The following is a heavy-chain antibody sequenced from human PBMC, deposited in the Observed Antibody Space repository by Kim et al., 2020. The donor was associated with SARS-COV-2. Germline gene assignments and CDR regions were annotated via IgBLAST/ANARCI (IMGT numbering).Heavy chain of an antibody. CDR1: GFTFSTYG. Sequence: GGSLRLSCAASGFTFSTYGMHWVRQAPGKGLEWVAVIYNDGSKKYYADSVTGRFSISRDNSKNTLYLLMNSLRVDDTAVYHCAREKHAILRWHFDLWGRGTLVTVSS. V-gene: IGHV3-33*01. J-gene: IGHJ2*01. D-gene: IGHD4-17*01. CDR2: IYNDGSKK. CDR3: AREKHAILRWHFDL.